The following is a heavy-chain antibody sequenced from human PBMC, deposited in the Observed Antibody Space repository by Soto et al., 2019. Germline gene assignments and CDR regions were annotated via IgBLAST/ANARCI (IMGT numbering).Heavy chain of an antibody. V-gene: IGHV4-34*01. CDR2: INHSGST. J-gene: IGHJ6*02. CDR3: ARGRRGYPRYYYGMDV. Sequence: QVQLQQWGAGLLKPSETLSLTCAVYGGSFSGYYWSWIRQPPGKGLEWIGEINHSGSTNYNPSLKSRVTISVDTSKNQFSLKLSSVTAADTAVYYCARGRRGYPRYYYGMDVWGQGTTVTVSS. CDR1: GGSFSGYY. D-gene: IGHD3-22*01.